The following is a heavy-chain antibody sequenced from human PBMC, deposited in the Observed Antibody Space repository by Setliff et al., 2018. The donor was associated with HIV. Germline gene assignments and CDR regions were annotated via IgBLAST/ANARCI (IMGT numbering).Heavy chain of an antibody. Sequence: TLSLTCPVSGGSISTYYWGWIRQPPGKGLEWIGYINYSGSTKHNPSLKSRVTISVDTSKNQFSLKLNSVTAADTAVYYCSRNGDYYMDVWGKGTTVTVSS. CDR2: INYSGST. CDR3: SRNGDYYMDV. V-gene: IGHV4-59*01. CDR1: GGSISTYY. J-gene: IGHJ6*03. D-gene: IGHD4-17*01.